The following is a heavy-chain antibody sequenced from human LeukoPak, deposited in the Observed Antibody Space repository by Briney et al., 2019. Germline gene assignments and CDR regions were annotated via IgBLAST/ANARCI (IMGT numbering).Heavy chain of an antibody. V-gene: IGHV1-69*13. Sequence: ASVKVSCKASGGTFSSYAISWVRQAPGQGLEWMGGIIPIFGTANYAQKFQGRVTITADESTSTAYMELSSLRSEETAVYYCARAGAHIPAIAYWGQGTLVTVSS. J-gene: IGHJ4*02. D-gene: IGHD2-2*02. CDR3: ARAGAHIPAIAY. CDR1: GGTFSSYA. CDR2: IIPIFGTA.